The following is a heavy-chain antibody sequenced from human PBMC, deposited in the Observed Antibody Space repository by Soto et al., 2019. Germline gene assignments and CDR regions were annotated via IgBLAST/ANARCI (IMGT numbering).Heavy chain of an antibody. J-gene: IGHJ6*02. V-gene: IGHV4-30-2*01. CDR2: IYHSGST. CDR3: HARGPLASAGNAEYYYYGTDA. D-gene: IGHD3-3*02. CDR1: GGSISSGGYS. Sequence: QLQLQESGSGLVKPSQTLSLTCAVSGGSISSGGYSWSWIRQPPGKVLGWIGYIYHSGSTYYNPYLTSGVTISVDRSKTQFSLKLSSVTAADTAVSYWHARGPLASAGNAEYYYYGTDAWGQGTTVTVSS.